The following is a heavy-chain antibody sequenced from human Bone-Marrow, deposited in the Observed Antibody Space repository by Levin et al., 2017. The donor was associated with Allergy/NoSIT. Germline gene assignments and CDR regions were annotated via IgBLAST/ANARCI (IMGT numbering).Heavy chain of an antibody. D-gene: IGHD3-22*01. CDR2: ISGSGSSA. Sequence: GESLKISCAASGFTFGSYAMSWVRQAPGMGLEWVSSISGSGSSADYADSVKGRLTISRDNSTSTLYLQVNSLRAEDTAVYYCAKMGEEFVGGQGSDTSGSYQFAYWGQGTPVTVSS. J-gene: IGHJ4*02. V-gene: IGHV3-23*01. CDR1: GFTFGSYA. CDR3: AKMGEEFVGGQGSDTSGSYQFAY.